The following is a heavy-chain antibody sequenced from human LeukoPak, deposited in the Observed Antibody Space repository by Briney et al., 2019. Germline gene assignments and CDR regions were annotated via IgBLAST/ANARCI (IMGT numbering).Heavy chain of an antibody. CDR1: GFTLTSSA. CDR3: AAHNYDYVWGSYRTTPKDAFDI. CDR2: IVVGSGNT. V-gene: IGHV1-58*02. D-gene: IGHD3-16*02. J-gene: IGHJ3*02. Sequence: SVKVSCKASGFTLTSSAMQWVRQARGQRLEWLGWIVVGSGNTNYAQKFQERVTITRDMSTSTAYMELSSLISEDTVVYYCAAHNYDYVWGSYRTTPKDAFDIWGQGTMVTVSS.